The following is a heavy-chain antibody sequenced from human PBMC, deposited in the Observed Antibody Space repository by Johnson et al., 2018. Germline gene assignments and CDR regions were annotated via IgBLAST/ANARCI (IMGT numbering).Heavy chain of an antibody. Sequence: QVQLQESGPGLVKPSETLSLTCTVSGGSISSYSWNWIRQPPGKGLEWIGYVYYSGTTDYNPSLKRRVTLSVDPSKTQFSRKLSSVTAADPAVYYCAKAQWLALDIFDIWGQGTMVTVSS. CDR3: AKAQWLALDIFDI. V-gene: IGHV4-59*01. CDR1: GGSISSYS. D-gene: IGHD6-19*01. CDR2: VYYSGTT. J-gene: IGHJ3*02.